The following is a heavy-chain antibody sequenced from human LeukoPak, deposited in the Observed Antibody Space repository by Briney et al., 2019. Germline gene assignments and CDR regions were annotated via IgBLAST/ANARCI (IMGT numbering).Heavy chain of an antibody. J-gene: IGHJ4*02. CDR3: TKGGCSAGRCYSNY. D-gene: IGHD2-15*01. V-gene: IGHV3-49*04. CDR2: IRSNAYSGTA. Sequence: TGGSLRLSCAASRFPFGDYAINWVRQAPGKGLEWLGFIRSNAYSGTAEFAASVKTRFTISRDDSKTIAYLQMNSLKTEDTAVYYCTKGGCSAGRCYSNYWGQGTLVTVSS. CDR1: RFPFGDYA.